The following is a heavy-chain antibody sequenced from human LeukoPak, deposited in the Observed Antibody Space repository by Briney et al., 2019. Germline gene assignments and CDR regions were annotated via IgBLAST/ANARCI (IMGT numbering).Heavy chain of an antibody. V-gene: IGHV3-7*01. CDR3: ARDCSGGSCYYAIDY. D-gene: IGHD2-15*01. J-gene: IGHJ4*02. CDR2: IKEDGSEK. Sequence: GGSLRLSCVASGFTFSSYWMSWVRQAPGKGLEWVANIKEDGSEKYYVDSVKGRFTISRDNAKNSLYLQMDSLRAEDTAVYYCARDCSGGSCYYAIDYWGQGTLVTVSS. CDR1: GFTFSSYW.